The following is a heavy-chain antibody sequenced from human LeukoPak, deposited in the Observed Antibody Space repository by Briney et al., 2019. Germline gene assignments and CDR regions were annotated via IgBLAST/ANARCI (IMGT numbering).Heavy chain of an antibody. Sequence: GGSLRLSCAASGFTFNSYWIHWVRQAPGKGLVWVSHINSDGSSTTYADSVKGRFTISRDNAKSTLYLQMNSLRAEDTAVYYCARADREWLVDFWGQGTLVTVSS. CDR2: INSDGSST. D-gene: IGHD6-19*01. J-gene: IGHJ4*02. CDR3: ARADREWLVDF. V-gene: IGHV3-74*01. CDR1: GFTFNSYW.